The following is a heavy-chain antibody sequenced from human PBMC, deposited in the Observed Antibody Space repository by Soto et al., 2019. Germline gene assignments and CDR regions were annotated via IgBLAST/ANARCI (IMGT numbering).Heavy chain of an antibody. D-gene: IGHD3-16*01. CDR2: IYYSGST. V-gene: IGHV4-59*01. CDR1: GDSISSYY. J-gene: IGHJ3*02. Sequence: SETLSLTCTVSGDSISSYYWSWIRQPPGKGLEWIGYIYYSGSTNYNPSLKSRVTISVDTSKNQFSLKLTSMTAADTAVYYCGGDAGGRGDGAFDIWGQGTLVTVSS. CDR3: GGDAGGRGDGAFDI.